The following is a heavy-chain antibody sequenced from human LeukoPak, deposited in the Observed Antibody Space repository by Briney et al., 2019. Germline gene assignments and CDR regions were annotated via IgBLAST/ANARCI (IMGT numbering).Heavy chain of an antibody. Sequence: SVTVSYTASRGTLSSYAISWVRQAPGQGRAGMGRIIPILGIANYAQKFQGRVTITADKSTSTAYMELSSLRSEDTAVYYCARDRGTLAYYAITMVRGVTLWFDPWGQGTLVTVSS. D-gene: IGHD3-10*01. CDR2: IIPILGIA. V-gene: IGHV1-69*04. CDR1: RGTLSSYA. J-gene: IGHJ5*02. CDR3: ARDRGTLAYYAITMVRGVTLWFDP.